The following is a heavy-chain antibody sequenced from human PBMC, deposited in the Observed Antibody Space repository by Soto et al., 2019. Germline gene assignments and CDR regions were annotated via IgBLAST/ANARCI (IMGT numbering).Heavy chain of an antibody. J-gene: IGHJ5*02. V-gene: IGHV4-30-2*05. CDR3: AGGASVGLSVHWFDP. Sequence: SETLSLTCAVSGGSISSGGYSWSWIRQPPGKGLEWIGYIYHSGSTYYNPSLKSRVTISVDTSKNQFSLKLSSVTAADTAVYYCAGGASVGLSVHWFDPWGQGTLVTVSS. CDR2: IYHSGST. CDR1: GGSISSGGYS.